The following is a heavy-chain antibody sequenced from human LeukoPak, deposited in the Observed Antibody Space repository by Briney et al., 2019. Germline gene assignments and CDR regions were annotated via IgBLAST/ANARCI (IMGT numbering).Heavy chain of an antibody. D-gene: IGHD5-18*01. CDR1: GLTFSSYA. CDR2: IPYDGSNK. J-gene: IGHJ3*02. CDR3: ARSWEGIQLWLGAFDI. V-gene: IGHV3-30*04. Sequence: GGSLRLSCAASGLTFSSYAMHWVRQAPGKGLEWVAVIPYDGSNKYYADSVKGRFTISRDNSKNTLYLQMNSLRAEDTAVYYCARSWEGIQLWLGAFDIWGQGTMVTVSS.